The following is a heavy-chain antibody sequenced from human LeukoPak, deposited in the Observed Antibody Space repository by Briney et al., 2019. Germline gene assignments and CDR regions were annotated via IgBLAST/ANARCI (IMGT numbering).Heavy chain of an antibody. J-gene: IGHJ4*02. CDR2: LGGSGGTI. Sequence: GGSLRLSCAASGFSLSTYAMSWVRQAPGKGLEWVSHLGGSGGTIYYADSVKGRFTISRDNSKNTLYLQMNSLRAEDTALYYCAKSDCGGDCHLLDYWGQGTLVTVSS. V-gene: IGHV3-23*01. CDR3: AKSDCGGDCHLLDY. CDR1: GFSLSTYA. D-gene: IGHD2-21*02.